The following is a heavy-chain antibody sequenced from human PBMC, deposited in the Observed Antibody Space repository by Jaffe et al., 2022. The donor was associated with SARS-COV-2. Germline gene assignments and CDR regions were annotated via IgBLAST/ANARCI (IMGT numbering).Heavy chain of an antibody. V-gene: IGHV3-21*01. Sequence: EVQLVESGGGLVKPGGSLRLSCAASGFTFSSYSMNWVRQAPGKGLEWVSSISSSSSYIYYADSVKGRFTISRDNAKNSLYLQMNSLRAEDTAVYYCAREREGYYDSSGYFDYWGQGTLVTVSS. J-gene: IGHJ4*02. CDR3: AREREGYYDSSGYFDY. D-gene: IGHD3-22*01. CDR1: GFTFSSYS. CDR2: ISSSSSYI.